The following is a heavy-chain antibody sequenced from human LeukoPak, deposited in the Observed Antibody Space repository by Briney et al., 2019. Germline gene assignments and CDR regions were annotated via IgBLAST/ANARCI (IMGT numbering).Heavy chain of an antibody. CDR1: GGSFSGYY. D-gene: IGHD3-3*01. Sequence: PSETLSLTCAVYGGSFSGYYWSWIRQPPGKGLEWIGEINHSGSTNYNPSLKSRVTISVDTSKNQFSLKLSSVTAADTAVYYCARVGGTIFGVVIRDYYYGMDVWGQGTTVTVSS. CDR2: INHSGST. J-gene: IGHJ6*02. V-gene: IGHV4-34*01. CDR3: ARVGGTIFGVVIRDYYYGMDV.